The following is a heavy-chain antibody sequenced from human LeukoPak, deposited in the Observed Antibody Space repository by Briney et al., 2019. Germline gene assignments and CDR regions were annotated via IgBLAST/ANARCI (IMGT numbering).Heavy chain of an antibody. J-gene: IGHJ4*02. Sequence: GGSLRLSCAASGFTLSSYAMSWVRQAPGKGLEWVSAISGSGDSTDFADSVRGRFTISRDNSKNTLYLQMNSLRAEDTAVYYCAKDHGYNYGYNSYWGQGTLVTVSS. CDR1: GFTLSSYA. CDR3: AKDHGYNYGYNSY. CDR2: ISGSGDST. D-gene: IGHD5-18*01. V-gene: IGHV3-23*01.